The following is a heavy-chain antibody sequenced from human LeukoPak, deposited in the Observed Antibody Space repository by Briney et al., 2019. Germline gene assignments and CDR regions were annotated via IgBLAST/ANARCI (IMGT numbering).Heavy chain of an antibody. V-gene: IGHV4-59*11. D-gene: IGHD2-21*01. J-gene: IGHJ6*03. CDR3: VRDRQKHNRASTRDYYYMDF. CDR2: IYHSGST. CDR1: GVSITSHY. Sequence: PSETLSLTCTVSGVSITSHYWNWVRQSPGKGLEWIGYIYHSGSTKYNPSVMSRVIMSIDTSKNQFYLNLTSVTAADTAVYYCVRDRQKHNRASTRDYYYMDFWGKGTTVTVSS.